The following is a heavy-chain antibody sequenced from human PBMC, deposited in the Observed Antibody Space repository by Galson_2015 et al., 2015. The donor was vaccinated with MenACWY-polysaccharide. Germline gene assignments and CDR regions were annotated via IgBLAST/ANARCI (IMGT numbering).Heavy chain of an antibody. D-gene: IGHD6-13*01. CDR2: MNPNSGNT. J-gene: IGHJ4*02. V-gene: IGHV1-8*02. CDR1: GYTFTSYD. Sequence: SVKVSCKASGYTFTSYDINWVRQAPGQGLEWMGWMNPNSGNTGYPQKFQGRVTMTRNTSISTAYMELSSLRSEDTAVYYCARGIAPDTAMYYCARPSYSSSWNPFDYWGQGTLVTVSS. CDR3: ARGIAPDTAMYYCARPSYSSSWNPFDY.